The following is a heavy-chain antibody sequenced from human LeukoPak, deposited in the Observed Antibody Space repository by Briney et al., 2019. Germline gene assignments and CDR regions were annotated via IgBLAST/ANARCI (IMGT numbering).Heavy chain of an antibody. CDR3: ARERRRTAAAGRAFDY. CDR1: GYTFTSYY. D-gene: IGHD6-13*01. J-gene: IGHJ4*02. V-gene: IGHV1-46*01. CDR2: INPSGGST. Sequence: ASEKVSCKASGYTFTSYYMHWVRQAPGQGLEWMGIINPSGGSTSYAQKFQGRVTMTRGTSTSTVYMELSGLRSEDTAVYYCARERRRTAAAGRAFDYWGQGTLVTVSS.